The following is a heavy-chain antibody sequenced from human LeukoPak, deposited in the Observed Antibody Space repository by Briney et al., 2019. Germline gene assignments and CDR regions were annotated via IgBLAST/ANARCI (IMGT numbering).Heavy chain of an antibody. V-gene: IGHV3-23*01. Sequence: RSPRLSCVASGLTFSSDAVSWVRQATGKGLEWVSGISGSGRSAYYADSVKGRFTISRDNSKNTLYLQMTSLRAEDTAVYYCAQDRGIVGATKRVDYWGQGALVTVSS. CDR3: AQDRGIVGATKRVDY. J-gene: IGHJ4*02. D-gene: IGHD1-26*01. CDR2: ISGSGRSA. CDR1: GLTFSSDA.